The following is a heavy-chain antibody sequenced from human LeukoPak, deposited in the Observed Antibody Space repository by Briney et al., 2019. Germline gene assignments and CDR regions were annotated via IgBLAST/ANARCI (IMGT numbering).Heavy chain of an antibody. CDR3: AKVGYCDAGPCYFDS. D-gene: IGHD2-15*01. Sequence: SETLSLTCTVSGGSISSYYWSWIRQPPGKGLEWIGYIYYSGSTNYNPSLKSRVTISVDTSKNQFSLELNSVTAADTAVYYCAKVGYCDAGPCYFDSWGQGTLVTVSS. CDR2: IYYSGST. CDR1: GGSISSYY. J-gene: IGHJ4*02. V-gene: IGHV4-59*08.